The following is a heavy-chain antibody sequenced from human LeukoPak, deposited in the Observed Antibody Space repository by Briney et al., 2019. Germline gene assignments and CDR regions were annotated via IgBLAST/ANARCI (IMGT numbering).Heavy chain of an antibody. D-gene: IGHD3-22*01. Sequence: ASVKVSCKASGYTFTSYGLSWVRQAPGQGLEWMGWISAYNGNTNYAQKLQGRVTMTTDTSTSTAYMELRSLRSDDTAVYYCARMASSGYYTNHYYYYYMDAWGKGTTVTVSS. V-gene: IGHV1-18*01. J-gene: IGHJ6*03. CDR2: ISAYNGNT. CDR3: ARMASSGYYTNHYYYYYMDA. CDR1: GYTFTSYG.